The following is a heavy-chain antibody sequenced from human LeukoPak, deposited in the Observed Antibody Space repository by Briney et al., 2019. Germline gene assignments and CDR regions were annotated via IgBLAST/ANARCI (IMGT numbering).Heavy chain of an antibody. CDR3: AGQGCSYGYYADY. D-gene: IGHD5-18*01. J-gene: IGHJ4*02. CDR2: IYYSGST. Sequence: PSETLSLTCTVSGGSISSGGYYWSWIRQHPGKGLEWIGYIYYSGSTYYNPSLKSRVTISVDTSKNQFSLKLSSVTAADTAVYYCAGQGCSYGYYADYWGQGTLVTVSS. V-gene: IGHV4-31*03. CDR1: GGSISSGGYY.